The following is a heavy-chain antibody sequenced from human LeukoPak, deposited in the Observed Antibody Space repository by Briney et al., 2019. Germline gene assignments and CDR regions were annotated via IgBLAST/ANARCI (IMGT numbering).Heavy chain of an antibody. D-gene: IGHD3-22*01. CDR2: ISWNGDTI. CDR1: GFTFDDYA. V-gene: IGHV3-9*01. CDR3: VRDRDSTGYYDY. Sequence: PGRSLRLSCAVSGFTFDDYAMHWVRQVPGKGLEWVSGISWNGDTIGYAASVKGRFTISRDNAKNSLYLQMNSLRAEDTALYYCVRDRDSTGYYDYWGQGTLVTVSS. J-gene: IGHJ4*02.